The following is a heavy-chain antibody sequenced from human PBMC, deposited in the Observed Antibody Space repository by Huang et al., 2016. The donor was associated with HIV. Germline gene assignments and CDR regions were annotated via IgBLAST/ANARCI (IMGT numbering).Heavy chain of an antibody. Sequence: QVQLVQSGAEVKKPGASVKVSCKVSGYPLPELSMPWVRQAPGKGRAWMGGFEPEDGETIYAQKFQGRVTMTEDTSTDTAYMELSSLRSEDTAVYYCATVYRRFRNHDSGDYYFDYWDQGTLVTVSS. CDR3: ATVYRRFRNHDSGDYYFDY. CDR1: GYPLPELS. V-gene: IGHV1-24*01. D-gene: IGHD3-22*01. CDR2: FEPEDGET. J-gene: IGHJ4*02.